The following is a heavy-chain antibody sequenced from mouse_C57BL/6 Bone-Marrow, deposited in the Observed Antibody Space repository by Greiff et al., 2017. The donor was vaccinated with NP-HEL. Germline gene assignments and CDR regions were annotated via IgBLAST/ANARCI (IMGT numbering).Heavy chain of an antibody. Sequence: QVQLQQPGAELLKPGASVPLSCKASGYTFTSSWMPWVKQRPGQGLEWIGMILPNSGSTTYNEKFKSQATLTVDKSSSTAYMQLSSLTSEDSAVYYCARSLLYPDYWGQGTTLTVSS. CDR1: GYTFTSSW. J-gene: IGHJ2*01. CDR2: ILPNSGST. CDR3: ARSLLYPDY. D-gene: IGHD2-1*01. V-gene: IGHV1-64*01.